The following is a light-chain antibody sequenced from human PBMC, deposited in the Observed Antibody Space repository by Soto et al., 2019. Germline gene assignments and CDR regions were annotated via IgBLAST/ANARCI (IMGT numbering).Light chain of an antibody. J-gene: IGKJ3*01. CDR3: QPSYSTPFT. V-gene: IGKV1-39*01. CDR2: AAS. Sequence: DIQMTQSPSSLSASVGDRVTITCRASQNISSYLNWYQQKPGKAPKLLIYAASRLKSGVPSMFSGSGSGTYFTLTISSLQPEDFATYYCQPSYSTPFTFSPGTKVRIK. CDR1: QNISSY.